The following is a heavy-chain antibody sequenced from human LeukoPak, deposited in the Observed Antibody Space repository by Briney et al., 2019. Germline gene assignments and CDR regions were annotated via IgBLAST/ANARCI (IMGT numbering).Heavy chain of an antibody. CDR2: INPNTGGT. V-gene: IGHV1-2*02. D-gene: IGHD4-17*01. CDR3: ARGGSYGVYLDS. CDR1: GYTFTGCN. Sequence: ASVKVSCKASGYTFTGCNMHWVRQVPGQGLEWMGWINPNTGGTNSAQKFQGRVTMTRDTSITTVYMELSRLRSDDTAVYYCARGGSYGVYLDSWGQGTLVTVSS. J-gene: IGHJ4*02.